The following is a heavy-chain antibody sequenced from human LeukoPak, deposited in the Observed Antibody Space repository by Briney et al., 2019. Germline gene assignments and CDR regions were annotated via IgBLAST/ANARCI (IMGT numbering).Heavy chain of an antibody. CDR2: IYHSGRT. D-gene: IGHD3-10*01. CDR1: GGSIINNGYY. J-gene: IGHJ4*02. Sequence: PSETLSLTCTVSGGSIINNGYYWDWVRQLPGKGLEWIGNIYHSGRTFYNPSLKTRLTIPVDTSKNQFSLKLTSVTAADTAVYYCARYFYGSGGPRQEFDYWGQGILVAVSS. V-gene: IGHV4-31*03. CDR3: ARYFYGSGGPRQEFDY.